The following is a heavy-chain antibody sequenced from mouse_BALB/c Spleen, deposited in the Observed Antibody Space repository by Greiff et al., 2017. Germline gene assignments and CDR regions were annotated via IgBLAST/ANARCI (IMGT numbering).Heavy chain of an antibody. Sequence: EVQRVESGGGLVKPGGSLKLSCAASGFTFSDYYMYWVRQTPEKRLEWVATISDGGSYTYYPDSVKGRFTITRDNDKNNLYLQMSSLKSEDTAMYYCARSATVVDYYAMDYWGQGTSVTVSS. J-gene: IGHJ4*01. D-gene: IGHD1-1*01. CDR1: GFTFSDYY. V-gene: IGHV5-4*02. CDR2: ISDGGSYT. CDR3: ARSATVVDYYAMDY.